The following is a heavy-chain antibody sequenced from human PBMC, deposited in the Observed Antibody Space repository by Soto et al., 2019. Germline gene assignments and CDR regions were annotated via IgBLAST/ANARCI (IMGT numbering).Heavy chain of an antibody. CDR1: GFTFSSYG. Sequence: GGSLRLSCAASGFTFSSYGMHWVRQAPGKGLEWVAVISYDGSNKYYADSVKGRFTISRDNSKNTLYPQMNSLRAEDTAVYYCAKELRITMVRGVIIGGSDYYYYYGMDVWGQGTTVTVSS. J-gene: IGHJ6*02. CDR3: AKELRITMVRGVIIGGSDYYYYYGMDV. CDR2: ISYDGSNK. V-gene: IGHV3-30*18. D-gene: IGHD3-10*01.